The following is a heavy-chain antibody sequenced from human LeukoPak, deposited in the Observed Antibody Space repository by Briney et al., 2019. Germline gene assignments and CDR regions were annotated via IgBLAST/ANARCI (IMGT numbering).Heavy chain of an antibody. CDR3: ARDALPYCSSTSCYTQDAFDI. CDR1: GGTFSSYA. J-gene: IGHJ3*02. Sequence: GASVKVSCKASGGTFSSYAISWVRQAPGQGLEWMGGIIPIFGTANYAQKFQGRVTITADESTSTAYMELSSLRSEDTAVYYCARDALPYCSSTSCYTQDAFDIWGQGTMVTVSS. D-gene: IGHD2-2*02. V-gene: IGHV1-69*01. CDR2: IIPIFGTA.